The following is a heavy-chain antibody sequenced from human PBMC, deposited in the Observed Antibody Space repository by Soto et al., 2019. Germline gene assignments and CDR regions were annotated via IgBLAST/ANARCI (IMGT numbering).Heavy chain of an antibody. CDR2: IYYSGST. J-gene: IGHJ6*02. V-gene: IGHV4-59*01. CDR3: AIDLGTYYDFWSGYYDYYGMDV. CDR1: GGSISSYY. D-gene: IGHD3-3*01. Sequence: PSETLSLTCTVSGGSISSYYWSWIRQPPGKGLEWIGYIYYSGSTNYNPSLKSRVTISVDTSKNQFSLKLSSVTAADKAVYYCAIDLGTYYDFWSGYYDYYGMDVWGQGTTVTVSS.